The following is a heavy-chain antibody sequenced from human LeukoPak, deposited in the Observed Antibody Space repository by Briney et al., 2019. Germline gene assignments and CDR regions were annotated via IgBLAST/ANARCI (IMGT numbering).Heavy chain of an antibody. CDR3: AKGKINHDGAYDI. J-gene: IGHJ3*02. CDR1: GFSFSSYA. V-gene: IGHV3-23*01. Sequence: GGSLRLSCAASGFSFSSYAMSWGRQAPGKGLEWVSDICGSICGRIGSTDYADSVKGRFTISRDNSKKTVYLQMNSLRAEDTAVYYCAKGKINHDGAYDIWGQGTMVAVSS. D-gene: IGHD3-16*01. CDR2: ICGSICGRIGST.